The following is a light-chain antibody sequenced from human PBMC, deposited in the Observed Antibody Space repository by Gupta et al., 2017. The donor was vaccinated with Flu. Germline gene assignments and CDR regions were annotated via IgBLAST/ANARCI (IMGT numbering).Light chain of an antibody. CDR3: SSYTSGSTLAVA. CDR1: TSDVGGYNS. J-gene: IGLJ2*01. Sequence: QSALTQPASVSGSPGQSITISCTGTTSDVGGYNSVSWYQQRPGTAPKLMIYDVSNRPSGIANRFSGSKSGNTASLTISGLQAEDEADYYCSSYTSGSTLAVAFGGGTKLTVL. V-gene: IGLV2-14*01. CDR2: DVS.